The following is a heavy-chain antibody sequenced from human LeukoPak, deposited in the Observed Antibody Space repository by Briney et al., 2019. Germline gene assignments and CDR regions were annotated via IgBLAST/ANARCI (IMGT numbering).Heavy chain of an antibody. CDR2: TSGSSRHK. D-gene: IGHD3-3*01. Sequence: GGSLRLSCAASGFTLSSYTMMWVRQAPGRGLEWVSSTSGSSRHKYYADSVKGRFTISRDNAKNSLYLQMNSLRAEDTAVYYCARTANFAARYYIDYWGQGTLVTVSS. J-gene: IGHJ4*02. CDR3: ARTANFAARYYIDY. CDR1: GFTLSSYT. V-gene: IGHV3-21*01.